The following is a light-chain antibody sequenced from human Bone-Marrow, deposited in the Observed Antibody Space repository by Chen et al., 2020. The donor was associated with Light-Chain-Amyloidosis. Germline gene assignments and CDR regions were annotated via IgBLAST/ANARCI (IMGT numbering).Light chain of an antibody. CDR2: IDT. Sequence: SYELTQPPAVSVSPGQTARIPCSGDELRTKYADWYQRKPGQAPVLVTHIDTERPSGISERFSGSSSGTTATLTISGVQAEDEADYHCQSADSSDTYEVICGGGTKLTVL. CDR3: QSADSSDTYEVI. CDR1: ELRTKY. V-gene: IGLV3-25*03. J-gene: IGLJ2*01.